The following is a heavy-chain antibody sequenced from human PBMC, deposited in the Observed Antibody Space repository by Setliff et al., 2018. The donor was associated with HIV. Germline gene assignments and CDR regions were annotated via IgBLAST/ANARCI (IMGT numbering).Heavy chain of an antibody. D-gene: IGHD2-15*01. Sequence: SCKASGYTFTHYAISWVRQAPGQGLEYLGWISAYNGNTNYAQKVQGRITMTTDASTSTVDIELRSLTSDDTAVYYCARLASGGWPLEVFDIWGQGTMVTVSS. CDR1: GYTFTHYA. V-gene: IGHV1-18*01. CDR2: ISAYNGNT. CDR3: ARLASGGWPLEVFDI. J-gene: IGHJ3*02.